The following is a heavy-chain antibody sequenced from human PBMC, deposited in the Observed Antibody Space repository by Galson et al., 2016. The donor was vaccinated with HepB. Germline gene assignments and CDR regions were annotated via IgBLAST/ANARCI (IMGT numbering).Heavy chain of an antibody. CDR1: GGSISSGGFY. CDR2: IFYSGTT. CDR3: ARVLGLYRTTTSCSQPEGVNWFDP. D-gene: IGHD2-2*01. V-gene: IGHV4-31*03. Sequence: TLSLTCSVSGGSISSGGFYWSWIRQLPGKGLEWIGYIFYSGTTYCNPSLKSRVSISVDTSKNQISLKLSSVTAADTAIYYCARVLGLYRTTTSCSQPEGVNWFDPWGQGTLVTVSS. J-gene: IGHJ5*02.